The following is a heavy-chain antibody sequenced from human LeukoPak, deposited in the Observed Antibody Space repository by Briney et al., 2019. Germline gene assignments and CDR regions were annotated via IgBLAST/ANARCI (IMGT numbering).Heavy chain of an antibody. CDR1: GGSFSGYY. CDR2: INHSGST. J-gene: IGHJ6*02. CDR3: ARGLNTNYDYGDYYYGMDV. Sequence: SETLSLACAVYGGSFSGYYWSWIRQPPGKGLGWIGEINHSGSTNYNPSLKSRVTISVDTSKNQFSLKLSSVTAADTAVYYCARGLNTNYDYGDYYYGMDVWGQGTTVTVSS. D-gene: IGHD4-17*01. V-gene: IGHV4-34*01.